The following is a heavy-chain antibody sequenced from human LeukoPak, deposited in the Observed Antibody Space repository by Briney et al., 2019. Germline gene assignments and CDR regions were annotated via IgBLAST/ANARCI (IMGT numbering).Heavy chain of an antibody. CDR1: GFTFSSYA. V-gene: IGHV3-30-3*01. CDR2: ISYDGSNK. CDR3: ARDQAEYSSSMNFDY. D-gene: IGHD6-6*01. Sequence: PGGSLRLSCAASGFTFSSYAMHWVRQAPGKGLEWVAVISYDGSNKYYADSVKGRFTISRDNSKNTLYLQMNSLRAEDTAVYYCARDQAEYSSSMNFDYWGQGTLVTVSS. J-gene: IGHJ4*02.